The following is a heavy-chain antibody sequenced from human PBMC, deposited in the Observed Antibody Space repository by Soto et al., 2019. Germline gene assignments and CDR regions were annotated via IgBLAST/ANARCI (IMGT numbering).Heavy chain of an antibody. Sequence: SETLSLTCTVSGGSIRSSSYYWGWIRQPPGKGLEWIGSIYYSGSTYYNPSLKSRVTISIDTSNNQFSVKLTSVTAADTAVYYCARHPHDYGGSSCATGYFDYWGQGSLVTVYS. J-gene: IGHJ4*02. CDR3: ARHPHDYGGSSCATGYFDY. V-gene: IGHV4-39*01. D-gene: IGHD2-15*01. CDR1: GGSIRSSSYY. CDR2: IYYSGST.